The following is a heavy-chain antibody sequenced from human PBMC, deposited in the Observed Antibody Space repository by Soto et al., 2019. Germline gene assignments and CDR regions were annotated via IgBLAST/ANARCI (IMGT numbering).Heavy chain of an antibody. Sequence: EVQLLESGGGLVQPGGSLRLSCAASGFTFSSYAMSWVRQAPGKGLEWVSAISGSGGSTYYADSVKGRFTISRDNSKNTLSLQMNSRRAEDTAVYYCAKGHARGGAVACSSAESQSDYWCQGTLVTVSS. V-gene: IGHV3-23*01. CDR3: AKGHARGGAVACSSAESQSDY. CDR2: ISGSGGST. J-gene: IGHJ4*02. D-gene: IGHD6-19*01. CDR1: GFTFSSYA.